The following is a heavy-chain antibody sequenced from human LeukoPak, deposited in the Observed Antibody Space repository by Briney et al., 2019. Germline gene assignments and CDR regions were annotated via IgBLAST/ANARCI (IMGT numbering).Heavy chain of an antibody. J-gene: IGHJ5*02. CDR2: INPNSGGT. Sequence: VKVSCKTSGYTFTGYYIHWVRQAPGQGLEWMGWINPNSGGTNYAQNFQGRVTMTRDTSINTAYMELGRLRSDDTAVYYCARSPGLDTAVVNRPWGQGTLIAVSS. D-gene: IGHD5-18*01. CDR1: GYTFTGYY. V-gene: IGHV1-2*02. CDR3: ARSPGLDTAVVNRP.